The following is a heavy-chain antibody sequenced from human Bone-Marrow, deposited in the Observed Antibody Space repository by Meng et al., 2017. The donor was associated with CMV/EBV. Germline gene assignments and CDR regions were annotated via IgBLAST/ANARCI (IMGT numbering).Heavy chain of an antibody. D-gene: IGHD1-26*01. CDR2: IYYSGST. V-gene: IGHV4-59*01. Sequence: SETLSLTRTVSGGSISSYYWSWIRQPPGKGLEWIGYIYYSGSTNYNPSLKSRVTISVDTSKNQFSLKLSSVTAADTAVYYCARDVGGATPDAFAIWGQGTMVTV. CDR1: GGSISSYY. CDR3: ARDVGGATPDAFAI. J-gene: IGHJ3*02.